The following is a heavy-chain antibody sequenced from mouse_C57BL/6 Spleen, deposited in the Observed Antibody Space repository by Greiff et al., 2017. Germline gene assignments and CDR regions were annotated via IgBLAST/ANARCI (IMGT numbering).Heavy chain of an antibody. Sequence: VKLMESGAELARPGASVKLSCKASGYTFTSYGISWVKQRTGQGLEWIGEIYPRSGNTYYNEKFKGKATLTADKSSSTAYMELRSLTSEDSAVYFCARDHYYGSSYDYAMDYWGQGTSVTVSS. CDR2: IYPRSGNT. CDR1: GYTFTSYG. D-gene: IGHD1-1*01. J-gene: IGHJ4*01. V-gene: IGHV1-81*01. CDR3: ARDHYYGSSYDYAMDY.